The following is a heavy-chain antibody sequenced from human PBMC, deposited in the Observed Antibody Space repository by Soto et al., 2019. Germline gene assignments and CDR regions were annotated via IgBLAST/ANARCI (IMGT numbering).Heavy chain of an antibody. J-gene: IGHJ6*02. CDR1: GYTFTSYD. CDR2: MNPNSGNT. CDR3: ARGTELLWFGELFHYYYYYGMDV. V-gene: IGHV1-8*01. D-gene: IGHD3-10*01. Sequence: ASVKVSCKASGYTFTSYDINWVRQATGQGLEWMGWMNPNSGNTGYAQKFQGRVTMTRNTSISTAYMELSSLRSEDTAVYYCARGTELLWFGELFHYYYYYGMDVWGQGTTVTVSS.